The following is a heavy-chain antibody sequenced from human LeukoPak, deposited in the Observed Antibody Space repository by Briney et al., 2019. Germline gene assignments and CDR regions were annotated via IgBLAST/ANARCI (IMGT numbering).Heavy chain of an antibody. Sequence: GGSLRLSCAASGFTFSSYWMHWVRQAPGKGLVWVSRINSDGSSTSYADSVKGRFTISRDNSKNTLYLQMNSLRAEDTAVYFCAKRYYQDSSGYLGSIDYWGQGTLVTVSS. CDR3: AKRYYQDSSGYLGSIDY. CDR2: INSDGSST. CDR1: GFTFSSYW. J-gene: IGHJ4*02. V-gene: IGHV3-74*01. D-gene: IGHD3-22*01.